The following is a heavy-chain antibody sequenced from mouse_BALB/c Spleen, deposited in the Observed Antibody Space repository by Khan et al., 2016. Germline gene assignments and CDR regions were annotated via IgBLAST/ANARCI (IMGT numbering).Heavy chain of an antibody. V-gene: IGHV10-1*02. Sequence: EVQLVESGGGLVQPKGSLKLSCAASGFTFNTYAMNWVRQAPGKGLEWVARIRSKSNNYATYYADSVKDRFTISRDDSQSMLYLQMNNLETEDTAMYYCVRRGYGNPYYYAMDYWGQGTSVTVSS. CDR2: IRSKSNNYAT. CDR1: GFTFNTYA. CDR3: VRRGYGNPYYYAMDY. J-gene: IGHJ4*01. D-gene: IGHD2-10*02.